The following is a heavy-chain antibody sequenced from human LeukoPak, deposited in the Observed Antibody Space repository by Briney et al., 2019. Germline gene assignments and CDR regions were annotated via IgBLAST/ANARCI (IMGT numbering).Heavy chain of an antibody. Sequence: SETLSLTCTVSGGSISSYYWSWIRQPAGKGLEWIGRIYTSGSITYNPSLKSRVSMSLDTSRNQFSLKLNSVTAADTAVYYCAKSNGYGLIDIWGQGTMVTVSS. CDR2: IYTSGSI. CDR1: GGSISSYY. CDR3: AKSNGYGLIDI. D-gene: IGHD3-22*01. J-gene: IGHJ3*02. V-gene: IGHV4-4*07.